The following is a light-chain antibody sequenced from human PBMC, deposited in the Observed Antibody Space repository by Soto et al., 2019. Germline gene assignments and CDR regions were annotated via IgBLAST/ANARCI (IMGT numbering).Light chain of an antibody. CDR1: QSVSSY. J-gene: IGKJ2*01. Sequence: EIVLTQSPATLSLSPGERATLSCRASQSVSSYLAWYQQKPGQAPRLLIYDASDRATGIPARFSGSGSGTDFTLTISSLEPEDFAVDYCQQRRNWPLYTFGQGTKLEIK. V-gene: IGKV3-11*01. CDR2: DAS. CDR3: QQRRNWPLYT.